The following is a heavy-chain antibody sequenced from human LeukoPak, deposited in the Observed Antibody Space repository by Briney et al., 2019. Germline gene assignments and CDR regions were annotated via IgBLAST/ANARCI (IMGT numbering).Heavy chain of an antibody. V-gene: IGHV3-30*03. CDR3: ARVGAFYYDSSGYPDY. CDR1: GFTFSSYG. CDR2: ISYDGSNK. D-gene: IGHD3-22*01. Sequence: PGGSLRLSCAASGFTFSSYGMHWVRQAPGKGLEWVAVISYDGSNKYYADSVKGRFTISRDNSKNTLYLQMNSLRAEDTAVYYCARVGAFYYDSSGYPDYWGQGTLVTVSS. J-gene: IGHJ4*02.